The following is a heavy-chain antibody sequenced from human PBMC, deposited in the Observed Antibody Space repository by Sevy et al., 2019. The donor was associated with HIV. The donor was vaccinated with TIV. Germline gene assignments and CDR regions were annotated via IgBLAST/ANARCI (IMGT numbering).Heavy chain of an antibody. Sequence: GGSLRLSCAASGFIFNNYDMYWIRQAPGKGLEWVATVSYDGADKDYADIVKGRFTISRESSRSMLYLQMSSLRPEDTGVYFCAKDMVDCSGGTCYSGAVPPFESWGQGTLVTVSS. CDR3: AKDMVDCSGGTCYSGAVPPFES. D-gene: IGHD2-15*01. CDR1: GFIFNNYD. V-gene: IGHV3-30*18. CDR2: VSYDGADK. J-gene: IGHJ4*02.